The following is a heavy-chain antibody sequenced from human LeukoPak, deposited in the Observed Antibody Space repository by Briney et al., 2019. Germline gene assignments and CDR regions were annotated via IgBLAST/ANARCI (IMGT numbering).Heavy chain of an antibody. CDR2: SSSSSSYI. Sequence: PGGSLRLSCAASGFTFSSYSMNWVRQAPGKGLEWVSSSSSSSSYIYYADSVKGRFTISRDNAKNSLYLQMNSLRAEDTAVYYCARDSRIGVVIPFDYWGQGTLVTVSS. D-gene: IGHD3-3*01. CDR3: ARDSRIGVVIPFDY. V-gene: IGHV3-21*01. CDR1: GFTFSSYS. J-gene: IGHJ4*02.